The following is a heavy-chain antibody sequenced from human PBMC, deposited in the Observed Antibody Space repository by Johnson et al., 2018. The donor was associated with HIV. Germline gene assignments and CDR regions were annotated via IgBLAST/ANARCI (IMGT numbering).Heavy chain of an antibody. CDR2: ISFDGSNK. D-gene: IGHD3-22*01. J-gene: IGHJ3*02. CDR3: ARGGRVYDSSCYYALDI. Sequence: QVQLVESGGGVVQPGRSVRLSCVASGFSFNRYAMHWVRQAPGKGLEWVAVISFDGSNKYQADSVKGRFTISRDSSKNTLYLQMNSLRAEDTAVYYCARGGRVYDSSCYYALDIWGQGTMVTVSS. CDR1: GFSFNRYA. V-gene: IGHV3-30*04.